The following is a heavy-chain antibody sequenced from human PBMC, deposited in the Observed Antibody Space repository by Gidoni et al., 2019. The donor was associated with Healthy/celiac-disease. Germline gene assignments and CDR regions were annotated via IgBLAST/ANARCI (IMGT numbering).Heavy chain of an antibody. CDR3: AGDALICSGGSCQRPNWFDP. CDR2: ISDDGSNK. D-gene: IGHD2-15*01. Sequence: QVQLVESGGGVVQPGRSLRLSCAASGFTFSSYAMHWVRQAPGKGLGWVAVISDDGSNKYYADSVKCRFTISRNNSRNTLYLQMNGLRAEDTALYYCAGDALICSGGSCQRPNWFDPWGQETLSPSPQ. J-gene: IGHJ5*02. V-gene: IGHV3-30*01. CDR1: GFTFSSYA.